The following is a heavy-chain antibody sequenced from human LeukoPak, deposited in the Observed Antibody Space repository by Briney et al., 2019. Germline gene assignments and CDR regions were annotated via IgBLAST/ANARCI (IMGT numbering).Heavy chain of an antibody. CDR1: GGSISSSSYY. D-gene: IGHD4-17*01. V-gene: IGHV4-39*07. J-gene: IGHJ4*02. CDR2: IYYSGST. CDR3: ARVTVTTFFSFDY. Sequence: SETLSLTCTVSGGSISSSSYYWGWIRQPPGKGLERIGSIYYSGSTYYNPSLKSRVTISVDTSKNQFSLKLSSVTAADTAVYYCARVTVTTFFSFDYWGQGTLVTVSS.